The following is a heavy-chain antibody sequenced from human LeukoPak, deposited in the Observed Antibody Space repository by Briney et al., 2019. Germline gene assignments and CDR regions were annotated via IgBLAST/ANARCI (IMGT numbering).Heavy chain of an antibody. J-gene: IGHJ4*02. CDR1: GYTFTGYY. V-gene: IGHV1-2*02. CDR3: ARADTTGGTFDY. CDR2: INPNSGGT. D-gene: IGHD1-1*01. Sequence: ASVKVSCKASGYTFTGYYMHWVRQAPGQGLEWMGWINPNSGGTNYAQKFQVRVTMTRDTSISTAYMELSRLRSDAPAVYYCARADTTGGTFDYWGQGTLVTVSS.